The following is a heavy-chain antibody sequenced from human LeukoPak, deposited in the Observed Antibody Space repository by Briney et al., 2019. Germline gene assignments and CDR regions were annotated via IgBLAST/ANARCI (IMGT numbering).Heavy chain of an antibody. CDR2: ISGSGGST. J-gene: IGHJ4*02. Sequence: XGSLRLSCAASGFTFSSYAMSWVRQAPGKGLEWVSAISGSGGSTYYADSVKGRFTISRDNSKNTLYLQMNSLRAEDTAVYYCANGPGSRNGGSSDYWGQGTLVTVSS. V-gene: IGHV3-23*01. D-gene: IGHD4-23*01. CDR3: ANGPGSRNGGSSDY. CDR1: GFTFSSYA.